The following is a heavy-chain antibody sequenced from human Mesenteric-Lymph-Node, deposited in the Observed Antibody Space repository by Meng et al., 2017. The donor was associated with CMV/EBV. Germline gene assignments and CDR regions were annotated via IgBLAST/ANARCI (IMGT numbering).Heavy chain of an antibody. CDR1: GFTFSNYW. CDR3: ARDDWSIAVAFDY. D-gene: IGHD6-19*01. V-gene: IGHV3-7*01. CDR2: IKQDGSEK. Sequence: GESLKISCAASGFTFSNYWMSWARQAPGKGLEWVANIKQDGSEKYYVDSVKGRFTISRDNAKNSLYLQMNSLRAEDTAVYYCARDDWSIAVAFDYWGQGTLVTVSS. J-gene: IGHJ4*02.